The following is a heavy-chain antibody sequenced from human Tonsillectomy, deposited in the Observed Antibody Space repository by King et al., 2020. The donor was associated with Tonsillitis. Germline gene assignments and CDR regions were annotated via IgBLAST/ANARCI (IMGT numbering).Heavy chain of an antibody. Sequence: VQLVESGGGLVQPGGSLRLSCAASGFTFSSYRMTWVRQAPGKGLEWVASISEDGGDKFYVDSVKGRFTISRDNAKNSLSLQMNSLRVEDSAVYHCARSSPATAGTGAFDVWGQGKMVIVSS. J-gene: IGHJ3*01. CDR2: ISEDGGDK. CDR3: ARSSPATAGTGAFDV. CDR1: GFTFSSYR. D-gene: IGHD6-13*01. V-gene: IGHV3-7*01.